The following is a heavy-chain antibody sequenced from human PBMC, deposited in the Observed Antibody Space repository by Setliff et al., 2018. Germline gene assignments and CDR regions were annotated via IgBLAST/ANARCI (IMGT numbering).Heavy chain of an antibody. CDR2: IIPIFDTA. D-gene: IGHD2-15*01. V-gene: IGHV1-69*05. CDR1: GGTFSSYA. J-gene: IGHJ5*02. CDR3: ARSPALLGIVYLDP. Sequence: RASVKVSCKASGGTFSSYAISWVRQAPGQGLEWMGGIIPIFDTANYAQKFQDRVTITTDKSTSTAYMELNSLTSEDTAVYYCARSPALLGIVYLDPWGQGTRVTVSS.